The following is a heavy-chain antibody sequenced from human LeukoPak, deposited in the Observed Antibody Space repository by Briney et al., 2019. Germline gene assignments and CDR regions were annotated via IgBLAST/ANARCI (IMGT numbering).Heavy chain of an antibody. Sequence: PGESLKISCKGSGYSFTSYWIGWVRQMPGKGLEWMGIIYPGDSDTRYSPSFQGQVTISADKSISTAYLQWSSLKASDTAMYYCARQDDFWSGYYTENNYYGMDVWGQGTTVTVSS. J-gene: IGHJ6*02. CDR3: ARQDDFWSGYYTENNYYGMDV. D-gene: IGHD3-3*01. CDR2: IYPGDSDT. V-gene: IGHV5-51*01. CDR1: GYSFTSYW.